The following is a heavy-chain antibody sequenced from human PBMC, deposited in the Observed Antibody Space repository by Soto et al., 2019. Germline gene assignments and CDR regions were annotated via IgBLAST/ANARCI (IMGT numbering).Heavy chain of an antibody. J-gene: IGHJ3*02. V-gene: IGHV5-10-1*01. D-gene: IGHD3-9*01. CDR3: ARPYYDILTGYSLGAFDI. Sequence: GESLKISGKGSGYSFTSYWISWVRQMPWKGLEWMGRIDPSDSYTNYSPSFQGHVTISADKSISTAYLQWSSLKASDTAMYYCARPYYDILTGYSLGAFDIWGQGTMVTVSS. CDR2: IDPSDSYT. CDR1: GYSFTSYW.